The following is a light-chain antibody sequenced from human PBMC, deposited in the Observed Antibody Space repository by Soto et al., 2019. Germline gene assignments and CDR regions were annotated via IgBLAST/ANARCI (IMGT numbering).Light chain of an antibody. Sequence: DIQLTQSPSFLSASVGDRVTITCRASQGLSSDLAWYQQKPGKAPKLLIHAASTLQSGVPSRFSGSGSGTEFTLTISSLQPEDFATYCCQQLNSYPITFGQGTRLEIK. CDR3: QQLNSYPIT. CDR2: AAS. CDR1: QGLSSD. J-gene: IGKJ5*01. V-gene: IGKV1-9*01.